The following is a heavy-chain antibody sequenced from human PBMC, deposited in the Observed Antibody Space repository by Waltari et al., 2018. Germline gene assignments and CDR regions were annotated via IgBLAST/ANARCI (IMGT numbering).Heavy chain of an antibody. CDR2: IYSDGSST. V-gene: IGHV3-74*01. D-gene: IGHD3-22*01. CDR3: ARGTYYYDNSGPYFDS. Sequence: EVQLVESGGGLVQPGGSLRLSCAASGFNISRHWMHWLRQGPGKGLVWFSRIYSDGSSTTYADSVKGRFTISRDNPKNTVYLQMNNLRAEDTAVYYCARGTYYYDNSGPYFDSWGQGILVTVSS. CDR1: GFNISRHW. J-gene: IGHJ5*01.